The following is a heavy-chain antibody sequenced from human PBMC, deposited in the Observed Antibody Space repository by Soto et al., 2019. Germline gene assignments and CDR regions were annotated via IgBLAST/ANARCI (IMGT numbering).Heavy chain of an antibody. CDR2: IYYSGST. Sequence: PSETLSLTCTVSGGSISSSRCHWSWIRQPPGKGLEWIGYIYYSGSTNYNPSLKSRVTISVDTSKNQFSLKLSSVTAADTAVYYCARDRYGDYHRWGQGTLVTVSS. J-gene: IGHJ4*02. D-gene: IGHD4-17*01. CDR3: ARDRYGDYHR. V-gene: IGHV4-61*01. CDR1: GGSISSSRCH.